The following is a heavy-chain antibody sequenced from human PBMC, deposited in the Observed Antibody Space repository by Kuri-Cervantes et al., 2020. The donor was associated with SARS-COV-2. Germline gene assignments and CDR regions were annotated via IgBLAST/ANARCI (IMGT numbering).Heavy chain of an antibody. Sequence: ESLKISCAVYGGSFSGYYWSWIRQPPGKGLEWIGEINHSGSTNYNPSLKSRVTISVDTSKNQFSLKLSSVTAADTAVYYCARGPTIVVVPGRGYYYMDVWARGITVTVSS. CDR3: ARGPTIVVVPGRGYYYMDV. CDR2: INHSGST. V-gene: IGHV4-34*01. J-gene: IGHJ6*03. D-gene: IGHD2-2*01. CDR1: GGSFSGYY.